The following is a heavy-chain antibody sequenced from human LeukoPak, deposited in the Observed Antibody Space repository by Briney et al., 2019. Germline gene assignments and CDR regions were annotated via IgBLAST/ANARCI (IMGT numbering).Heavy chain of an antibody. CDR3: ARDKDYYDSSGYYYIDY. Sequence: GASVKVSCKASGYIFTSYYMHWVRQAPGQGLEWLGIINPSGGSTSYAQKFQGRVTMTSDTSTSTVYMELSSLRSEDTAVYYCARDKDYYDSSGYYYIDYWGQGTLVTVSS. V-gene: IGHV1-46*01. J-gene: IGHJ4*02. CDR1: GYIFTSYY. D-gene: IGHD3-22*01. CDR2: INPSGGST.